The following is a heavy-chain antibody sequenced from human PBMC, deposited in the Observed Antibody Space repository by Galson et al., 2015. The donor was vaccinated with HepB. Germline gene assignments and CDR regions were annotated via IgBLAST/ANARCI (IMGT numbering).Heavy chain of an antibody. V-gene: IGHV3-48*03. CDR3: VKDTSGSPRFFDF. D-gene: IGHD3-10*01. CDR1: GFTFSSYE. J-gene: IGHJ4*02. Sequence: SLRLSCAASGFTFSSYEMNWVRQAPGKGLEWVSYITGSDNTIFYADSVKGRFTTSRDNSRNTLYLQMSSLRPEDTAVYYCVKDTSGSPRFFDFWGQGTLVTVSS. CDR2: ITGSDNTI.